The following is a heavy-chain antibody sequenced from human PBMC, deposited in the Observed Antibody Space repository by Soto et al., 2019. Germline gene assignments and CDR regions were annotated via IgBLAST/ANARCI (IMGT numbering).Heavy chain of an antibody. CDR3: ATSNYGERD. D-gene: IGHD3-10*01. CDR1: GFTLSEYG. V-gene: IGHV3-23*01. Sequence: ELQVLESGGGLVQPGGSLRLTCAASGFTLSEYGTSWVRQAPVKGLEWVSCVSGSGDSTYYTDSVKGLFTISRDSSNNTVCLQMNSLRAEDTAVYYCATSNYGERDWGQGTLVTVSS. CDR2: VSGSGDST. J-gene: IGHJ4*02.